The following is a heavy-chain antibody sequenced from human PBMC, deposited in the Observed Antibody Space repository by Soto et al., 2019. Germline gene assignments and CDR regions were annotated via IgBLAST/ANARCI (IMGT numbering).Heavy chain of an antibody. CDR3: AREPGTAVAGTDYYYDGMDV. J-gene: IGHJ6*02. CDR2: TYYRSKWYN. CDR1: GDSVSSNSAA. D-gene: IGHD6-19*01. V-gene: IGHV6-1*01. Sequence: SQTLSLTCAISGDSVSSNSAAWNWIRQSPSRGLEWLGRTYYRSKWYNDYAVSVKSRITINPDTSKNQFSLQLNSVTPEDTAVYYCAREPGTAVAGTDYYYDGMDVWGQGTTVTVSS.